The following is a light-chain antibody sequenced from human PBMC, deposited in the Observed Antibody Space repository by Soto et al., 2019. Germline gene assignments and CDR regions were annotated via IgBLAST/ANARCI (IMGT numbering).Light chain of an antibody. CDR3: QQRSNWPLT. Sequence: EIVVTQSPATLSLSPGERATLSCRASQSVSSYLAWYQQKPGQAPRLLIYDASNRATGIPARFSGSGSGTDFTLTISSLESEDFAVYYCQQRSNWPLTFGGGTKVDI. J-gene: IGKJ4*01. CDR2: DAS. V-gene: IGKV3-11*01. CDR1: QSVSSY.